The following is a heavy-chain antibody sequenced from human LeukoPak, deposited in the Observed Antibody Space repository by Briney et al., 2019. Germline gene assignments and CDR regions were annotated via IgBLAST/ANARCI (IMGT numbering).Heavy chain of an antibody. CDR1: GYTFTSNY. J-gene: IGHJ6*03. Sequence: ASVKVSCKAFGYTFTSNYMHWVRQAPGQGPEWMGVISPSGGSTTYAQKFQGRVTLTRDMSTSTDYLELSSLRSEDTAVYYCARQGTRITMVRGVIIRHYYYYMDVWGKGTTVTISS. CDR3: ARQGTRITMVRGVIIRHYYYYMDV. CDR2: ISPSGGST. D-gene: IGHD3-10*01. V-gene: IGHV1-46*01.